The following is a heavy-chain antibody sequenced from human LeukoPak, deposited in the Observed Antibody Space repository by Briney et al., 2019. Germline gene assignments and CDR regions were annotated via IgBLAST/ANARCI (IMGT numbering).Heavy chain of an antibody. D-gene: IGHD2-2*01. V-gene: IGHV3-30-3*01. CDR2: ISYDGSNK. CDR1: GFSFSSYA. CDR3: ARDGDCSSTSCLTGDIDY. J-gene: IGHJ4*02. Sequence: QAGGSLRLSCAASGFSFSSYAMHWVRQAPGKGLEWVAVISYDGSNKYYADSVKGRFTISRDNSKNTLYLQMNSLRAEDTAVYYCARDGDCSSTSCLTGDIDYWGQGTLVTVSS.